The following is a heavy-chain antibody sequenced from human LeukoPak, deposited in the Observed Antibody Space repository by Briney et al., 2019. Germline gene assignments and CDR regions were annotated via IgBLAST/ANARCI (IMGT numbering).Heavy chain of an antibody. Sequence: GGSLRLSCAASGFTFSDYFMSWLRQAPGKGLEWVSYISSSGSTIYCADSVKGRFTISRDNAKNSLYLQMNSLTAEDTAVYYCARVEYSSSWQIVYYFDYWGQGTLVTVSP. D-gene: IGHD6-13*01. CDR1: GFTFSDYF. CDR2: ISSSGSTI. CDR3: ARVEYSSSWQIVYYFDY. V-gene: IGHV3-11*04. J-gene: IGHJ4*02.